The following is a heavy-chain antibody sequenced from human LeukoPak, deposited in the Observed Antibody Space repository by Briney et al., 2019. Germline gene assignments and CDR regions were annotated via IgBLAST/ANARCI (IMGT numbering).Heavy chain of an antibody. Sequence: SVKVSCKASGGTFSSYAISWVRQAPGQGLEWMGGIIPIFGTANYAQKLQGRVTITADESTSTAYMELSSLRSEDTAVYYCAIKTTVTTLGAYYYYGMDVWGQGTTVTVSS. CDR3: AIKTTVTTLGAYYYYGMDV. CDR1: GGTFSSYA. J-gene: IGHJ6*02. V-gene: IGHV1-69*13. CDR2: IIPIFGTA. D-gene: IGHD4-17*01.